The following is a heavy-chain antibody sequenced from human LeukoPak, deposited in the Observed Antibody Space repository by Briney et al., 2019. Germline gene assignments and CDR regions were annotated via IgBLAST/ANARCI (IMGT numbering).Heavy chain of an antibody. V-gene: IGHV3-23*01. Sequence: GGSLRLSCAASGFTFSSNAMTWVRQAPGQGLEWVSSINKTSSHTFYADSVKGRFTISRDNTKNTLFLQMNSLRVEDTAMYYCAKDFSSSWQFDPWGQGTLVTVSS. J-gene: IGHJ5*02. CDR2: INKTSSHT. CDR3: AKDFSSSWQFDP. CDR1: GFTFSSNA. D-gene: IGHD6-13*01.